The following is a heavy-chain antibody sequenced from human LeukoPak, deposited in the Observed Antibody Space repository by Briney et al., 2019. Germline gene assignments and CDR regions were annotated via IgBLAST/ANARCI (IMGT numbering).Heavy chain of an antibody. Sequence: PSETLSLTCTVSGGSISSSSYYWGWIRQPPGKGLEWIGSIYYSGSTYYNPSLKSRVTISVDTSKNQFSLKLSSVTAADTAAYYCARQWLVPLYFDYWGQGTLVTVSS. D-gene: IGHD6-19*01. CDR3: ARQWLVPLYFDY. CDR1: GGSISSSSYY. J-gene: IGHJ4*02. CDR2: IYYSGST. V-gene: IGHV4-39*07.